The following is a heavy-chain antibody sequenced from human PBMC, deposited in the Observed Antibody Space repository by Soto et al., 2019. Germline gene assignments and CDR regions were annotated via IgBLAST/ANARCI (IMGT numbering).Heavy chain of an antibody. V-gene: IGHV3-66*01. Sequence: EVQLVESGGGLVQPGGSLRLSCAASGFTVSNNYMCWVRQAPGKGLEWVSLIYSGGVTHYADSVRGRFTISRDSSRNTLYLQMNSLRADDTAVYYCAKRGTTVSTSLWYWGQGTLVTVSS. CDR2: IYSGGVT. CDR1: GFTVSNNY. CDR3: AKRGTTVSTSLWY. D-gene: IGHD4-17*01. J-gene: IGHJ4*02.